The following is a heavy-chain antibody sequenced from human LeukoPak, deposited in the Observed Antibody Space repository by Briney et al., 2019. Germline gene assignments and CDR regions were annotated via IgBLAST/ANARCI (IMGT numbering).Heavy chain of an antibody. J-gene: IGHJ4*02. CDR2: IIPIFGTA. CDR1: GGTFSSYA. D-gene: IGHD3-10*01. Sequence: GASVKVSCKASGGTFSSYAISWVRQAPGQGLEWMGGIIPIFGTANYAQKFQGRVTITTDESTSTAYMELSSLRSEDTAVYYCAKVLEGSDYYGSGEFNYWGQGTLVTVSS. CDR3: AKVLEGSDYYGSGEFNY. V-gene: IGHV1-69*05.